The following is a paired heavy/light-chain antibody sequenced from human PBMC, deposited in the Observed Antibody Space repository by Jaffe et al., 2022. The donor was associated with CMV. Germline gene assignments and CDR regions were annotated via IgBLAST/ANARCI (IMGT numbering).Heavy chain of an antibody. CDR2: ISSSGSTI. CDR1: GFTFSSYE. D-gene: IGHD3-10*01. V-gene: IGHV3-48*03. CDR3: ARGQITMVRGVIIARPGAFDI. Sequence: EVQLVESGGGLVQPGGSLRLSCAASGFTFSSYEMNWVRQAPGKGLEWVSYISSSGSTIYYADSVKGRFTISRDNAKNSLYLQMNSLRAEDTAVYYCARGQITMVRGVIIARPGAFDIWGQGTMVTVSS. J-gene: IGHJ3*02.
Light chain of an antibody. CDR1: QSISSY. V-gene: IGKV1-39*01. CDR3: QQSYSTPET. Sequence: DIQMTQSPSSLSASVGDRVTITCRASQSISSYLNWYQQKPGKAPKLLIYAASSLQSGVPSRFSGSGSGTDFTLTISSLQPEDFATYYCQQSYSTPETFGQGTKLEIK. CDR2: AAS. J-gene: IGKJ2*01.